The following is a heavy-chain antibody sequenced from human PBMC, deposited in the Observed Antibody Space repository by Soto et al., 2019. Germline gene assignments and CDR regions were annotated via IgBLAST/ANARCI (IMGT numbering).Heavy chain of an antibody. J-gene: IGHJ4*02. Sequence: QVQVVESGGGLVKPGGSLRLSCAASGFTFSDYYMTWIRQAPGKGLEWVSYISSSVSYTNYADSVKGRFTISRDNAKNSVYLQMNSLGAEDTAVYYCANASGRVTNRFDSRGQGTLVTVSS. V-gene: IGHV3-11*06. CDR1: GFTFSDYY. CDR3: ANASGRVTNRFDS. D-gene: IGHD4-17*01. CDR2: ISSSVSYT.